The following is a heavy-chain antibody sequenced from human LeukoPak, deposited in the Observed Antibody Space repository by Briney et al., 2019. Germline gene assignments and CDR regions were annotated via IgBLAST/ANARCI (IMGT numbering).Heavy chain of an antibody. D-gene: IGHD1-26*01. CDR2: ISGSGGRI. V-gene: IGHV3-23*01. CDR1: GFTFSSYA. J-gene: IGHJ4*02. Sequence: GGSLRLSCAASGFTFSSYAISWVRQAPGKGLEWVSAISGSGGRIYYGASVKGRFTISRDNSKNTLNLQMNSLRAEDTAVYYCATSKYSGSYWGQGTLVTVSS. CDR3: ATSKYSGSY.